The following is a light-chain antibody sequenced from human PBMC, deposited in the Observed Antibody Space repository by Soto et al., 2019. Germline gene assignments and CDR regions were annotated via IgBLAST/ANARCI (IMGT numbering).Light chain of an antibody. Sequence: QSVLTQPPSVSGTPGQRVNISCSGSSSNIGRDYVYWYQQFPGTAPKLLIYRGNQWPSGVPDRFSGSKSGTSASLAISGLRSDDESDYYCVAWDDSLSGYVFGTGTKLTVL. CDR2: RGN. CDR3: VAWDDSLSGYV. V-gene: IGLV1-47*01. J-gene: IGLJ1*01. CDR1: SSNIGRDY.